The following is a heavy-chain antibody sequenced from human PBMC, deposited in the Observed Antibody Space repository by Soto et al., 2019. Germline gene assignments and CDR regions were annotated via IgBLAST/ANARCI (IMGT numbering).Heavy chain of an antibody. CDR1: GFTFNSFT. CDR2: ISHDGSHK. D-gene: IGHD1-26*01. V-gene: IGHV3-30-3*01. J-gene: IGHJ1*01. CDR3: ATWEERYFQD. Sequence: QVQLVESGGGVVQPGRSLRLSCAASGFTFNSFTMHWVRQAPGKGLEWVAVISHDGSHKYSADSVKGRFTISRDDSKNPLYLQMSRLRVEDTAIYYCATWEERYFQDWGQGTLVTVSS.